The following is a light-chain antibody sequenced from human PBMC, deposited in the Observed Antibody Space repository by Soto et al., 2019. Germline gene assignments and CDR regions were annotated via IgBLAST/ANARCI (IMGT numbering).Light chain of an antibody. CDR1: QSISTW. V-gene: IGKV1-5*01. CDR2: DAS. CDR3: QQYNSFSWT. Sequence: DIQITPSPSTLSASVGDSVTIPFRSSQSISTWLAWYQQKPGKAPKLLIYDASSLEGGVPSRFSGSGSGTEFTLTISGLQPDDFATYYCQQYNSFSWTFGQGTKVDIK. J-gene: IGKJ1*01.